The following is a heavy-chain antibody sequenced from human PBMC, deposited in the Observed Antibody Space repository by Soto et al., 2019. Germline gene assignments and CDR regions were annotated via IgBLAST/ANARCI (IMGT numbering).Heavy chain of an antibody. V-gene: IGHV4-4*02. CDR2: IYHSGST. CDR3: AGRGEQLEDAFDI. D-gene: IGHD5-18*01. Sequence: QVQLQESGPGLVKPSGTLSLTCAVSGGSISSSNWWSWVRQPPGKGLEWIGEIYHSGSTNYNPSLTSRVTISVDKSKNQLSLKLISVTAADTAVYYCAGRGEQLEDAFDIWGQGTMVTVSS. J-gene: IGHJ3*02. CDR1: GGSISSSNW.